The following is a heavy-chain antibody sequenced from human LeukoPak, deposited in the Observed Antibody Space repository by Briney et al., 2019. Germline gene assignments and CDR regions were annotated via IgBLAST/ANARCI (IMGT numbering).Heavy chain of an antibody. J-gene: IGHJ4*02. CDR1: GFTFSGSA. Sequence: GGSLRLSCATSGFTFSGSAIQWVRQASGKGLEWVGRIGSKANSYATTDAASVKGRFTISRDDSKNTAYLQMNSLKTEDTAVYYCTRPSYDSSVSGVVYWGQGTLVTVSS. CDR3: TRPSYDSSVSGVVY. CDR2: IGSKANSYAT. D-gene: IGHD3-22*01. V-gene: IGHV3-73*01.